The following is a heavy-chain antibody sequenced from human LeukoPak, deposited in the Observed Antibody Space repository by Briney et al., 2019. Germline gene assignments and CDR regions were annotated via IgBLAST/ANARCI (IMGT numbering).Heavy chain of an antibody. Sequence: GGSLRLSSAASGFTFSTYWMHWVRQAPGKGLVWVPRINSDGSRTTYADSVKGRFTISRDNAKNTLYLQMNSLRTEDTAVYYCARPETQYSSGLDGFDIWGQGTMVTVSS. D-gene: IGHD6-19*01. V-gene: IGHV3-74*01. J-gene: IGHJ3*02. CDR2: INSDGSRT. CDR3: ARPETQYSSGLDGFDI. CDR1: GFTFSTYW.